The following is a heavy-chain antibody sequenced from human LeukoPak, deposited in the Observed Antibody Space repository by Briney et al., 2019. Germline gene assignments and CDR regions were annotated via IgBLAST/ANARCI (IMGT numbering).Heavy chain of an antibody. Sequence: GGSLRLSCAASGFTFSSYLMHWVRQAPGKGLVWVSRINTDGSSTSYADSVKGRFTISRDNAKNTLYLQMNSLRAEDTAVYYCARERAATGFDYWGQGTLVTVSS. D-gene: IGHD6-25*01. CDR2: INTDGSST. V-gene: IGHV3-74*01. CDR3: ARERAATGFDY. J-gene: IGHJ4*02. CDR1: GFTFSSYL.